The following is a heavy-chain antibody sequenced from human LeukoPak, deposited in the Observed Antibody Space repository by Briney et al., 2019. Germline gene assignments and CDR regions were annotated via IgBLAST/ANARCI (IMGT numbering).Heavy chain of an antibody. CDR3: ARGSVYPEY. J-gene: IGHJ4*02. CDR1: GYTFTSYG. D-gene: IGHD5/OR15-5a*01. V-gene: IGHV1-18*01. Sequence: ASVKVSCKASGYTFTSYGITWVRQAPGQGLEWMGWIRTYNGDTNYAQKLQGRVTMTTDTSTSTAYMELKSLRSDDTAVYYCARGSVYPEYWGQGTLVTVSS. CDR2: IRTYNGDT.